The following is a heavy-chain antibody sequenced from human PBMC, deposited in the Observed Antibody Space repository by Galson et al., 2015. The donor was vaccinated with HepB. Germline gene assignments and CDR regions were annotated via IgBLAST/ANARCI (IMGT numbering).Heavy chain of an antibody. CDR3: AREERWYKGQDY. V-gene: IGHV1-69*04. J-gene: IGHJ4*02. CDR1: GGTFSSYA. CDR2: IIPILGIA. D-gene: IGHD6-13*01. Sequence: SVKVSCKASGGTFSSYAISWVRQAPGQGLEWMGRIIPILGIANYAQKFQGRVTITADKSTSTAYMELSSLRSEDTAVYYCAREERWYKGQDYWGQGTLVTVSS.